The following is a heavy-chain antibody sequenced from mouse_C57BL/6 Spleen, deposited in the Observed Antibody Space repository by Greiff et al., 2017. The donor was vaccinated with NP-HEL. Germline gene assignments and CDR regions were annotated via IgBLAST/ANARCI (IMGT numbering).Heavy chain of an antibody. Sequence: ESGPGLVKPSQSLSLTCSVTGYSITSGYYWNWIRQSPGNILEWMGYISYDGSNNYNPSLKNRISITRDTSKNQFFLKLNSVTTEDAATYYCARDTRWFAYWGQGTLVTVSA. CDR2: ISYDGSN. J-gene: IGHJ3*01. CDR1: GYSITSGYY. CDR3: ARDTRWFAY. V-gene: IGHV3-6*01.